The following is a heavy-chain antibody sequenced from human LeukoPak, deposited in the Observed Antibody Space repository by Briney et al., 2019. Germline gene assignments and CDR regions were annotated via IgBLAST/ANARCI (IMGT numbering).Heavy chain of an antibody. V-gene: IGHV3-7*01. CDR1: DFSFSDST. J-gene: IGHJ1*01. CDR2: MKEDGSDE. D-gene: IGHD3-16*01. Sequence: GGSLRLSCAAFDFSFSDSTMSWVRQAAGKGLEWVAKMKEDGSDEKYVDSVKGRFTISRDNAKNSLYLLMNSLRPEDTAVYFCVVGGAGGGYFPNWGQGSLVIVSS. CDR3: VVGGAGGGYFPN.